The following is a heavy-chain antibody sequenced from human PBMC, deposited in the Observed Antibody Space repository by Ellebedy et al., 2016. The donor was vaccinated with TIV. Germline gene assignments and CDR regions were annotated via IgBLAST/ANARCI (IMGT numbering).Heavy chain of an antibody. CDR1: GESFSDYF. CDR2: INQSGDT. V-gene: IGHV4-34*01. CDR3: ARRALTGDFDY. Sequence: SETLSLTCAVSGESFSDYFWTWIRQSPGKGLEWIGEINQSGDTAYNPSLKSRLTLSVDMSRSQFSLKMSAVTAADTAVYYCARRALTGDFDYWGQGTLVTVSS. J-gene: IGHJ4*02. D-gene: IGHD7-27*01.